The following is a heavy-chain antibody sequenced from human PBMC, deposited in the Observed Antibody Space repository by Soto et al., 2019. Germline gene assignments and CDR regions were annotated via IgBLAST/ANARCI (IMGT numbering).Heavy chain of an antibody. J-gene: IGHJ4*02. CDR1: GFTFSSYW. Sequence: EVQLVESGGGLVQPGGSLRLSCAASGFTFSSYWMSWVRQAPGKGLEWVANIKQDGSEKYYVDSVKGRFTISRDNAKNSLYLQMNSLRAEDTAVYYCARDSRTLYYYDSSGYYGFDYWGQGTLVTVSS. CDR3: ARDSRTLYYYDSSGYYGFDY. V-gene: IGHV3-7*03. D-gene: IGHD3-22*01. CDR2: IKQDGSEK.